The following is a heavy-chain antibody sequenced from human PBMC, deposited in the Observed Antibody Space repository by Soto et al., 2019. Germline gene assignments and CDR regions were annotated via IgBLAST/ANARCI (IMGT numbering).Heavy chain of an antibody. CDR2: MNPHSGDT. CDR1: GYTFTNYD. D-gene: IGHD3-22*01. Sequence: ASVKVSCKASGYTFTNYDINWVRQTTGQGLEWMGWMNPHSGDTGYAQRLQGRVTMTTDTSTSTAYMELRSLRSDDTAVYYCARDIKMGHYYDSSGPQDYWGQGTLVTVSS. J-gene: IGHJ4*02. V-gene: IGHV1-8*01. CDR3: ARDIKMGHYYDSSGPQDY.